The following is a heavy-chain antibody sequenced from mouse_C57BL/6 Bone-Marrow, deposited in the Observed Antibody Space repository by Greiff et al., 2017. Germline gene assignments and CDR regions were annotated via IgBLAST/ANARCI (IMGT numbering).Heavy chain of an antibody. CDR3: ARDGGYGNYDAMDY. J-gene: IGHJ4*01. CDR1: GFTFSDFY. CDR2: SRNKANDYTT. D-gene: IGHD2-1*01. Sequence: EVQLVESGGGLVQSGRSLRLSCATSGFTFSDFYMEWVRQAPGKGLEWIAASRNKANDYTTEYSASVKGRFIVSRDTSQSILYLQMNALRAEDTAIYYCARDGGYGNYDAMDYWGQGTSVTVSS. V-gene: IGHV7-1*01.